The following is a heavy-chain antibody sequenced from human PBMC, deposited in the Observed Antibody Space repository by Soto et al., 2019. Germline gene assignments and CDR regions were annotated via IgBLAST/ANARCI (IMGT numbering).Heavy chain of an antibody. D-gene: IGHD6-13*01. CDR1: GYTFTSYG. CDR2: ISAYNGNT. V-gene: IGHV1-18*01. Sequence: ASVKVSCKASGYTFTSYGISWVRQAPGQGLEWMGWISAYNGNTNYAQKLQGRVTMTTDTSTSTAYMELRSLRSDDTAVYYCARTPSILVRACWFDPWGQGTLVTVSS. J-gene: IGHJ5*02. CDR3: ARTPSILVRACWFDP.